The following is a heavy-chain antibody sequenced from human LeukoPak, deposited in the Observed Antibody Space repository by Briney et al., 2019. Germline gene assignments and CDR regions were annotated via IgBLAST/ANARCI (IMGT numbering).Heavy chain of an antibody. D-gene: IGHD3-3*01. V-gene: IGHV3-66*01. CDR2: IYSGGST. J-gene: IGHJ4*02. CDR1: GFTLRSNY. Sequence: GGCLRLSCAASGFTLRSNYMSWVRQAPGKGLEWGSDIYSGGSTYYADCVKGRSNISRDNSKTTIYLLSNRIGAEDTAVYYCARVPRFLEWSYYFDYWGQGTLVTVSS. CDR3: ARVPRFLEWSYYFDY.